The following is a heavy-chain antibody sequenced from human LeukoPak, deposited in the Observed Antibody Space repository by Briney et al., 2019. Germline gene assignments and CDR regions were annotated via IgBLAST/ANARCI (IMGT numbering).Heavy chain of an antibody. V-gene: IGHV1-46*01. CDR3: ARDETIDYGANLIFDY. CDR1: GYTFTGYY. D-gene: IGHD4-23*01. J-gene: IGHJ4*02. CDR2: INPSGGAT. Sequence: ASVKVSCKASGYTFTGYYIHWVRQAPGQGLEWMGIINPSGGATSYAQKFQGRVTMTRDTSTSTVYMDLSSLRSQDTAVYYCARDETIDYGANLIFDYWGQGTLVTVSS.